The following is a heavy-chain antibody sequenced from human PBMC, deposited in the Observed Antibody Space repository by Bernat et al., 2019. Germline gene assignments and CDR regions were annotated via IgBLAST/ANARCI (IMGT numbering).Heavy chain of an antibody. CDR3: TCPPGDYDVFDF. D-gene: IGHD4-17*01. V-gene: IGHV3-73*02. J-gene: IGHJ4*02. Sequence: EVRLVESGGALVQPGWSLRLSCAASGLTFSGSAMHWVRQASGKGLEWVGRIRGKANNYATAYTASVEGRFTISRDDSRNTAYLQMNSLKIEDTAVYFCTCPPGDYDVFDFWGPGTPVTVSS. CDR2: IRGKANNYAT. CDR1: GLTFSGSA.